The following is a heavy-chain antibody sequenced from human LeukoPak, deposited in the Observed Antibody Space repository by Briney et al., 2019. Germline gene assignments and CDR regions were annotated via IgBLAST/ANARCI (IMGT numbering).Heavy chain of an antibody. CDR1: GGSISSYY. J-gene: IGHJ4*02. CDR2: IYYSGST. CDR3: ARDTEHHSYGN. V-gene: IGHV4-59*01. Sequence: SETLSLTCTVSGGSISSYYWSWIRQPPGKGLEWIGYIYYSGSTNYNPSLKSRVTISVDTSKNQFSLKLSSVTAADTAVYYCARDTEHHSYGNWGQGTLVTVSS. D-gene: IGHD5-18*01.